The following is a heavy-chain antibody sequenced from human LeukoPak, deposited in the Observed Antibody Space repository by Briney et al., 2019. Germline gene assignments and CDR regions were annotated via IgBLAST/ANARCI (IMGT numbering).Heavy chain of an antibody. D-gene: IGHD3-10*01. CDR2: ISWNSGSI. CDR1: GFTFDDYA. V-gene: IGHV3-9*01. CDR3: AKDSSLEFGELFLNQAIFVGMDV. J-gene: IGHJ6*02. Sequence: GGSLRLSCAASGFTFDDYAMHWVRQAPGKGLEWVSGISWNSGSIGYADSVKGRFTISRDNAKNSLYLQMNSLRAEDTALYYCAKDSSLEFGELFLNQAIFVGMDVWGQGTTVTVSS.